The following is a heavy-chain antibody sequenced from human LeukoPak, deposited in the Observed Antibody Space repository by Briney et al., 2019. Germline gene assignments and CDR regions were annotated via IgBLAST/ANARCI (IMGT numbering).Heavy chain of an antibody. J-gene: IGHJ3*02. CDR1: GYTFTSYY. D-gene: IGHD6-19*01. V-gene: IGHV1-46*01. Sequence: ASVKVSCKASGYTFTSYYMHWVRQAPGQGLEWMGIINPSGGSTSYAQKFQGRVTMTRDMSTSTVYMELSSLRSEDTAVYYCARELLAVAVSDAFDIWGQGTMVTVSS. CDR2: INPSGGST. CDR3: ARELLAVAVSDAFDI.